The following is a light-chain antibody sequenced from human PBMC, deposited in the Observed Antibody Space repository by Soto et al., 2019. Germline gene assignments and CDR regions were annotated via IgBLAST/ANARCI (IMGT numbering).Light chain of an antibody. CDR1: QTVSTF. CDR2: DAS. Sequence: EIVLTQSQDTLSFSPVERATLSCRSSQTVSTFFAWYQQKPGQAPRLIVYDASKRAPGIPARFIGSASGTDFTLTVRSLEHEDFALYYCQQRSGWPTCGEGTKVEI. V-gene: IGKV3-11*01. J-gene: IGKJ1*01. CDR3: QQRSGWPT.